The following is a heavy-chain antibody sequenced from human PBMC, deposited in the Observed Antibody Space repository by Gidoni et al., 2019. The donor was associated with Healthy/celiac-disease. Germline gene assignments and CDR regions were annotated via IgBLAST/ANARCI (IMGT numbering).Heavy chain of an antibody. CDR1: GGTFSSYA. CDR2: IIPIFGTA. V-gene: IGHV1-69*01. D-gene: IGHD3-3*01. Sequence: QVQLVQSGSEVKKPGSSVKVSCTASGGTFSSYAISWVRQAPGQGLEWMGGIIPIFGTANNAQKCQGRVKMTAEESTSTAYMERSSLRSEDTAVYYCARDAVPVRSGMDWFDPWGQGTLVTVSS. CDR3: ARDAVPVRSGMDWFDP. J-gene: IGHJ5*02.